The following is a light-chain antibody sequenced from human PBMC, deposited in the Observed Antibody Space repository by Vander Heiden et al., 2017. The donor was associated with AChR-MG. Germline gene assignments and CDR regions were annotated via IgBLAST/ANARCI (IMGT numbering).Light chain of an antibody. Sequence: DIQMTQSPSSLSASVGDRITITCRASQSMSNYLNWHQQKPGITPKLLIYGASYLQSGVPSRFIRSASGTDFTLTISSLQPEDSATYYCQQTDSIPPTFGQGTKVEIQ. CDR2: GAS. V-gene: IGKV1-39*01. CDR3: QQTDSIPPT. J-gene: IGKJ1*01. CDR1: QSMSNY.